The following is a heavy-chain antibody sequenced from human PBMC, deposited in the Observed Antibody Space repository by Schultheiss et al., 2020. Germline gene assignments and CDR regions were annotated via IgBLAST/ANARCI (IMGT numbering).Heavy chain of an antibody. CDR3: ARHEDAAAGEDFQH. Sequence: GGSLRLSCAASGFTFSSYGMHWVRQAPGKGLEWVAVISYDGSNKYYADSVKGRFTISRDNSKNTLYLQMNSLRAEDTAVYYCARHEDAAAGEDFQHWGQGTLVTVSS. J-gene: IGHJ1*01. D-gene: IGHD6-13*01. CDR2: ISYDGSNK. CDR1: GFTFSSYG. V-gene: IGHV3-30*03.